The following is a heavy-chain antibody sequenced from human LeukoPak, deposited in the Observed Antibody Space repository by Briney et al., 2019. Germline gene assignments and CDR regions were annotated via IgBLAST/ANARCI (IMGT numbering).Heavy chain of an antibody. CDR1: GGSFSGYY. Sequence: SETLSLTCAVYGGSFSGYYWSWIRQPPGKGLEWIGEINHSGSTNYNPSLKSRVTISVDTSKNQFSLKLSSVTAADTAVYYCARLDYYGPGRDYWGQGTLVTVSS. D-gene: IGHD3-10*01. V-gene: IGHV4-34*01. CDR2: INHSGST. J-gene: IGHJ4*02. CDR3: ARLDYYGPGRDY.